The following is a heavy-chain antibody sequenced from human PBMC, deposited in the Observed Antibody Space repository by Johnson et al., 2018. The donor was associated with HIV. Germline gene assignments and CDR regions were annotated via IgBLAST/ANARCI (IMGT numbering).Heavy chain of an antibody. CDR3: AGGRGGWSSGWYNDVFDI. D-gene: IGHD6-19*01. CDR1: GFTFSSYA. J-gene: IGHJ3*02. Sequence: QVQLVESGGGVVQPGRSLRLSCAASGFTFSSYAMHWVRQAPGKGLEWVAVISYDGSNKYYADSVKGRFTISRDNSKNTLYLQMNSLRAEDTAVYYCAGGRGGWSSGWYNDVFDIWGQGTMVTVSS. V-gene: IGHV3-30-3*01. CDR2: ISYDGSNK.